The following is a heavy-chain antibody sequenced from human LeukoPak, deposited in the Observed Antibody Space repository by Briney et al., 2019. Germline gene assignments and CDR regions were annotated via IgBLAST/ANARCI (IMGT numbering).Heavy chain of an antibody. CDR1: GFTFSSHW. CDR3: ARDWDR. J-gene: IGHJ4*02. Sequence: GGSLRLSCVTSGFTFSSHWMSWVRQAPGKGLEWVANIKQDGSEKKYVDSVKGRFTISRDDAKNSLFLQMSSLRAEDTALYYCARDWDRWGQGTLVTVSS. D-gene: IGHD1-26*01. CDR2: IKQDGSEK. V-gene: IGHV3-7*01.